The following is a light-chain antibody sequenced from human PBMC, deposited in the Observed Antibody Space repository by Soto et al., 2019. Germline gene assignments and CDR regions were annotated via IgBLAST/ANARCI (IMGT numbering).Light chain of an antibody. CDR3: SSYAGSSTV. CDR1: SSDVGAYNY. J-gene: IGLJ1*01. V-gene: IGLV2-14*01. Sequence: QSVLTQPASVSGSPGQSITISCTGTSSDVGAYNYVSWYQQHPGKAPKLMIYEVSYRPSGVPDRFSGSKSGNTASLTVSGLQAEDEADYYCSSYAGSSTVFGTGTKVTVL. CDR2: EVS.